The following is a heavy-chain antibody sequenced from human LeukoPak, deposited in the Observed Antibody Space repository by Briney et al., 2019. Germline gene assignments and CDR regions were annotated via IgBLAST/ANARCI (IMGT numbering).Heavy chain of an antibody. V-gene: IGHV3-7*01. CDR2: IKQDGSEK. J-gene: IGHJ4*02. CDR3: ARGYCSGGSCYLFDY. D-gene: IGHD2-15*01. CDR1: GFTFSSYW. Sequence: PGGSLRLSCAASGFTFSSYWMSWVRQAPGKGLEWVANIKQDGSEKYYVDSVKGRFTISRDNAKNSLYLQVNSLRAEDTAVYYCARGYCSGGSCYLFDYWGQGTLVTVSS.